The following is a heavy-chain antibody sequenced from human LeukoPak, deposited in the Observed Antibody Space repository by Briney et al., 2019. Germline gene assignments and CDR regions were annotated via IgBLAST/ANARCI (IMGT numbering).Heavy chain of an antibody. Sequence: GGSLRLSCAASGFTFSDYYMSWIRQAPGKGLEWVSYISSSGSTIYHADSVKGRFTISRDNTQNALYLQMDSLRAEDTAVYYCATYSRSFEYWGQGTLVTVSS. V-gene: IGHV3-11*01. D-gene: IGHD1-26*01. CDR3: ATYSRSFEY. J-gene: IGHJ4*02. CDR2: ISSSGSTI. CDR1: GFTFSDYY.